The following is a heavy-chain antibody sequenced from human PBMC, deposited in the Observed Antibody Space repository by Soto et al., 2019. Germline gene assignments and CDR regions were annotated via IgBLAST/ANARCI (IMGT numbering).Heavy chain of an antibody. CDR2: IPCCGGTA. CDR3: AKADGEQWLLPHLEN. CDR1: GFNFNKYA. J-gene: IGHJ4*02. D-gene: IGHD6-19*01. Sequence: EVQLLESGGDLVRPGESLRLSCAASGFNFNKYAMSWVRQAPGEGLEWVSGIPCCGGTASYADSVKGRFTIARDDSKNTLFLHMNSLRVEDTAEYYCAKADGEQWLLPHLENWGRGTLVTVS. V-gene: IGHV3-23*01.